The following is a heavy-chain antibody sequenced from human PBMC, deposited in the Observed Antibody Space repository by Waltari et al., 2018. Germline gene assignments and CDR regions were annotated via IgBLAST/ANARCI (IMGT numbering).Heavy chain of an antibody. D-gene: IGHD4-17*01. CDR3: AKDINYGGNSLGYFDY. J-gene: IGHJ4*02. V-gene: IGHV3-43D*04. CDR2: ISWDGGST. Sequence: EVQLVESGGVVVQPGGSLRLSCAASGFTFDDYAMHWVRQAPGKGLEWVSLISWDGGSTYYADSLKGRFTISRDNSKNSLYLQMNSLRAEDTALYYCAKDINYGGNSLGYFDYWGQGTLVTVSS. CDR1: GFTFDDYA.